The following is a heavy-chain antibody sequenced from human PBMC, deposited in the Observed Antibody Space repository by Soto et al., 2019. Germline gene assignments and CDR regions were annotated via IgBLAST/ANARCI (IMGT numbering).Heavy chain of an antibody. Sequence: ASVKVSCKTSGYNFSAYYFNWVRQAAGQGPEWMGWLNPRNGQTGYVQKFRGRVTMNRDTSIATVYLELSRLTSEETEIYFCERETDTSMVDYCGQXSLVTVSS. CDR1: GYNFSAYY. CDR2: LNPRNGQT. J-gene: IGHJ4*02. V-gene: IGHV1-8*01. CDR3: ERETDTSMVDY. D-gene: IGHD5-18*01.